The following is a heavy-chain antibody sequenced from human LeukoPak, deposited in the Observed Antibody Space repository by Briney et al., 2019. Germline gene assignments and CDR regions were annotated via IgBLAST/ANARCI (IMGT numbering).Heavy chain of an antibody. Sequence: PSETLSLTCTVSGGSISSSSYYWGWIRQPPGKGLEGIGSIYYSGSTYYNPSPKRRVTRSVDTSKNQFSMKLSSVTAAHTAVYYCARHDTTSIAAAGTFDYWGQGTLVTVSS. V-gene: IGHV4-39*01. J-gene: IGHJ4*02. CDR1: GGSISSSSYY. D-gene: IGHD6-13*01. CDR2: IYYSGST. CDR3: ARHDTTSIAAAGTFDY.